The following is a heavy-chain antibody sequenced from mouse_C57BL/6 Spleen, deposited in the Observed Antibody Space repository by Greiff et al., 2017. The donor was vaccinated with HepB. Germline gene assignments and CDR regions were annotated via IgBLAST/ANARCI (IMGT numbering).Heavy chain of an antibody. CDR3: ARETTVVGDDAMDY. CDR1: GYSFTGYY. CDR2: INPSTGGT. J-gene: IGHJ4*01. D-gene: IGHD1-1*01. Sequence: VQLQQSGPELVKPGASVKISCKASGYSFTGYYMNWVKQSPEKSLEWIGEINPSTGGTTYNQKFKAKATLTVDKSSSTAYMQLKSLTSEDSAVYYWARETTVVGDDAMDYWGQGTSVTVSS. V-gene: IGHV1-42*01.